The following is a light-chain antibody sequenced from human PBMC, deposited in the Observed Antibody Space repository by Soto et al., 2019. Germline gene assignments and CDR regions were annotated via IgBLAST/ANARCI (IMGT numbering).Light chain of an antibody. V-gene: IGKV3-11*01. CDR2: QTS. CDR1: QYINTR. Sequence: EILLTQSPATLSSSPGGRVPISCRASQYINTRLAWYQHRPGQAPRLIIYQTSIRAAGIPARFSASGTGTDCTLTISDVQPEDVAVYYCHQRQSWPRTFGQGTKVDIK. J-gene: IGKJ1*01. CDR3: HQRQSWPRT.